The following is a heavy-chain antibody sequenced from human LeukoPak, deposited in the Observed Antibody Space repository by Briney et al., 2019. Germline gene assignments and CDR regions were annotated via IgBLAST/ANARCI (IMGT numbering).Heavy chain of an antibody. CDR2: INWKSNNI. V-gene: IGHV3-9*01. J-gene: IGHJ6*02. D-gene: IGHD1-1*01. Sequence: PGRSLRLSCAASGFTFGDYAMHWVRQAPGKGLEWVSGINWKSNNIGYADSVKGRCTISRDNAKNSLYLQMNSLRTEDTALYYCARDRAGYLYAMDVWGQGTSVTVSS. CDR3: ARDRAGYLYAMDV. CDR1: GFTFGDYA.